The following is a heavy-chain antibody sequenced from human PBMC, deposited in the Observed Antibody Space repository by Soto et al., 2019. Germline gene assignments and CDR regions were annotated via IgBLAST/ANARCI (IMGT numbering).Heavy chain of an antibody. CDR2: IYYSGST. Sequence: SETLSLTCTVSGGSISSYYWSWIRQPPGKGLEWIGYIYYSGSTNYNPSLKSRVTISVDTSKNQFSLKLSSVTAADTAVYYCARVKRPLLSRSAGYFDYWGQGTLVTVSS. J-gene: IGHJ4*02. V-gene: IGHV4-59*01. CDR1: GGSISSYY. CDR3: ARVKRPLLSRSAGYFDY. D-gene: IGHD2-21*02.